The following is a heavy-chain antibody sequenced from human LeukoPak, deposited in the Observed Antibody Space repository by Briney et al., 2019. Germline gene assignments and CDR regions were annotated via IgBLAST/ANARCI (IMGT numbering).Heavy chain of an antibody. CDR2: IYSGGST. CDR1: GFTVSSNY. CDR3: AREGIAVAGVY. J-gene: IGHJ4*02. Sequence: PGGSLRLSCAASGFTVSSNYMSWVRQAPGKGLEWVSVIYSGGSTYYADSVKGRFTISRDNSKNTLYLQMNSLRAEDTAVYYCAREGIAVAGVYWGQGTLVTVSS. V-gene: IGHV3-66*01. D-gene: IGHD6-19*01.